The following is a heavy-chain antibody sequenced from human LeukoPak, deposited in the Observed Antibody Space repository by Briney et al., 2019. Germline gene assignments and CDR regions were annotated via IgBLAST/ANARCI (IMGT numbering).Heavy chain of an antibody. D-gene: IGHD1-26*01. Sequence: ASVKVSCKASGYTFTGYYMHWVRQAPGQGLEWMGWISPNSGGTNYAQKFQGRVTMTRDTSISTAYMELSRLRSDDTAVYYCARDPPYSPYYFDYWGQGTLVTVSS. CDR2: ISPNSGGT. V-gene: IGHV1-2*02. CDR3: ARDPPYSPYYFDY. J-gene: IGHJ4*02. CDR1: GYTFTGYY.